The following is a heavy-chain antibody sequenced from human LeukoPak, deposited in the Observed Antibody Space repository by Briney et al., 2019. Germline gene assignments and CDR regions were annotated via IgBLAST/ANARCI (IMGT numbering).Heavy chain of an antibody. D-gene: IGHD1-26*01. CDR1: GFTFSSYA. V-gene: IGHV3-23*01. J-gene: IGHJ3*02. Sequence: PGGSLRLSCAASGFTFSSYAMSWVRQAPGKGLEWVSGISGSGGSTYYADSVKGRFTIFRDNSKNTLYLQMNSLRAEDTAVYYCAKRPPVVGAGAGAFDIWGQGTMVTVSS. CDR3: AKRPPVVGAGAGAFDI. CDR2: ISGSGGST.